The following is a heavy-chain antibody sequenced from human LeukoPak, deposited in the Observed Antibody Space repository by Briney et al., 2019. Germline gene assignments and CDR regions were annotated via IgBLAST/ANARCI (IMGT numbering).Heavy chain of an antibody. CDR2: ISSSSSYI. D-gene: IGHD3-10*01. V-gene: IGHV3-21*01. CDR1: GFTFSSYS. J-gene: IGHJ4*02. CDR3: ARRTESSGRYFDY. Sequence: GGSLRLSCAASGFTFSSYSMNWVRQAPGKGLEWVSSISSSSSYIYYADSVKGRFTISRDNAKNSLYLQMNSLRAEDTAMYYCARRTESSGRYFDYWGQGTLVTVSS.